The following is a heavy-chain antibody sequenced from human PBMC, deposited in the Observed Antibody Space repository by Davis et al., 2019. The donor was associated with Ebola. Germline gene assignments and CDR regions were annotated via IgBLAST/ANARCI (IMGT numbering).Heavy chain of an antibody. V-gene: IGHV3-23*01. Sequence: GESLKISCAASAFTFSNYAMSWVRQAPGGGLVLVSGISASGADIKYADSVRGRFSISRDDSKNTLYLQMDSLRAEDTAVFYCAEGGTNNFLGANWGQGTLVTVSS. CDR3: AEGGTNNFLGAN. J-gene: IGHJ4*02. CDR2: ISASGADI. CDR1: AFTFSNYA. D-gene: IGHD2-8*01.